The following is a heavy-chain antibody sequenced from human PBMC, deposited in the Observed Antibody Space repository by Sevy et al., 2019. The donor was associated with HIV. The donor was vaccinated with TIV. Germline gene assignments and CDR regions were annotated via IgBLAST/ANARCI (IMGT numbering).Heavy chain of an antibody. J-gene: IGHJ3*02. CDR1: GFIFSDYY. V-gene: IGHV3-11*01. CDR2: ISDSGSTL. D-gene: IGHD3-16*01. CDR3: ARDLGGGPDAFDI. Sequence: GGSLRLSCAASGFIFSDYYISWIRQAPGKGLEWVSCISDSGSTLYYADSVKGRITISRDNAKNSLFLEINGLRVEDTAIYYCARDLGGGPDAFDIWGQGTMVTVSS.